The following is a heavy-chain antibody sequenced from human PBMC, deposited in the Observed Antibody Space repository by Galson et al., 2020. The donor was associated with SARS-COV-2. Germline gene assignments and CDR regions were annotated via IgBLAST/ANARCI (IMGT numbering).Heavy chain of an antibody. CDR3: AKDAYGGNSAGFDY. J-gene: IGHJ4*02. D-gene: IGHD2-21*02. CDR1: GFTFSSYA. CDR2: ISGSGGST. Sequence: GESLKISCAAPGFTFSSYAMSWVRQAPGKGLEWVSAISGSGGSTYYADSVKGRFTISRDNSKNTLYLQMNSLRAEDTAVYYCAKDAYGGNSAGFDYWGQGTLVTVSS. V-gene: IGHV3-23*01.